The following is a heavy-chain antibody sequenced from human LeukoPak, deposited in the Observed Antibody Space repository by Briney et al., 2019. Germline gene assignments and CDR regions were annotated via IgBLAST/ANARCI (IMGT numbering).Heavy chain of an antibody. CDR1: GFTFNSYE. D-gene: IGHD3-10*01. J-gene: IGHJ4*02. Sequence: GGSLRLSCSASGFTFNSYEMNWVRQAPGKGLEWLSYINSIGTTTHYADSVKGRFTISRDNAKNSLYLQVNSLRAEDTAVYYCARDGGTDYSFDYWGLGTLVTVSS. CDR3: ARDGGTDYSFDY. V-gene: IGHV3-48*03. CDR2: INSIGTTT.